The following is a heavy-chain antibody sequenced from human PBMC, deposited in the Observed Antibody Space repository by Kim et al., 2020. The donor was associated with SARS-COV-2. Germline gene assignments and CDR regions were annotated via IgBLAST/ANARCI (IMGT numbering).Heavy chain of an antibody. V-gene: IGHV3-48*03. CDR1: GFTFSSYE. J-gene: IGHJ3*02. Sequence: GGSLRLSCAASGFTFSSYEMNWVRQAPGKGLEWVSYISSSGSTIYYADSVKGRFTISRDNAKNSLYLQMNSLRAEDTAVYYCARGRSSSGYAHAFDIWGQGTMVTVSS. D-gene: IGHD3-22*01. CDR2: ISSSGSTI. CDR3: ARGRSSSGYAHAFDI.